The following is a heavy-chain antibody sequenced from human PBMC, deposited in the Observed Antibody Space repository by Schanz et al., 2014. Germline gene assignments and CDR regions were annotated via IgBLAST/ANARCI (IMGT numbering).Heavy chain of an antibody. D-gene: IGHD3-3*01. Sequence: QVKLVQYGAEVKKPGASVKVSCKDSGDTLRSKGIRGGGEGEGTGLEWMGRIIPNLGSANYAQKFQGRVTITADKSTSTVYMELSSLRSEDTAIYYCARGNTIFGVVILGWLDPWGQGTLVTVSS. CDR3: ARGNTIFGVVILGWLDP. CDR2: IIPNLGSA. CDR1: GDTLRSKG. J-gene: IGHJ5*02. V-gene: IGHV1-69*09.